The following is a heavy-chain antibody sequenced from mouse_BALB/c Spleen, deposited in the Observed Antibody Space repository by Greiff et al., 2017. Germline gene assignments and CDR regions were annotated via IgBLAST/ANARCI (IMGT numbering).Heavy chain of an antibody. CDR2: ISYSGST. CDR1: GYSITSDYA. D-gene: IGHD6-5*01. Sequence: EVQLQQSGPGLVKPSQSLSLTCTVTGYSITSDYAWNWIRQFPGNKLEWMGNISYSGSTSYNPSLKSRITITRDTSKNQFFLQLNSVTTEDTATYYCARWSLYYYAMDDWGQGTAVTVSS. V-gene: IGHV3-2*02. J-gene: IGHJ4*01. CDR3: ARWSLYYYAMDD.